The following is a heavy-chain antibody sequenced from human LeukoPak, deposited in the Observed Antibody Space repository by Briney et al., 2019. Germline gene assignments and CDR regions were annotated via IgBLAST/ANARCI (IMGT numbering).Heavy chain of an antibody. CDR2: INPSGGST. CDR3: ARASPYDFWSGLFDY. CDR1: GYTFTSYY. V-gene: IGHV1-46*01. Sequence: ASVKVSCKASGYTFTSYYMHWVRQAPGQGLEWMGRINPSGGSTSYAQNFQGRVTMTTDTSTSTAYMELRSLRSNDTAVYYCARASPYDFWSGLFDYWGQGTLVTVSS. J-gene: IGHJ4*02. D-gene: IGHD3-3*01.